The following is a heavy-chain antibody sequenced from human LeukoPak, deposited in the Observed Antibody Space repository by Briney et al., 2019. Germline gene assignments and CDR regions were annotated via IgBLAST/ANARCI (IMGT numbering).Heavy chain of an antibody. V-gene: IGHV1-2*02. CDR3: ARALGHCSSTSCRGSIWFDP. Sequence: ASVKVSCKASGYTFSGYYMHWVRQAPGQGLEWMGWINPNSGGTNYAQKFQGRVTMTRDTSTSTAYMELSRLRSDDTAVYYCARALGHCSSTSCRGSIWFDPWGQGTLVTVSS. CDR2: INPNSGGT. CDR1: GYTFSGYY. D-gene: IGHD2-2*01. J-gene: IGHJ5*02.